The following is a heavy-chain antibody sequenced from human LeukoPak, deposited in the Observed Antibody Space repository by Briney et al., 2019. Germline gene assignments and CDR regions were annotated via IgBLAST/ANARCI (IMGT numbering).Heavy chain of an antibody. CDR2: ISGSGGST. V-gene: IGHV3-23*01. CDR1: GFTLSNYA. D-gene: IGHD6-19*01. Sequence: GGSLRLSCAASGFTLSNYAMSWVRQAPGKGLEWVSAISGSGGSTYYADSVKGRFTISRDNSKNTLYLQMNSLRAEDTAVYYCANVAVAGTVWFDPWGQGTLVTVSS. CDR3: ANVAVAGTVWFDP. J-gene: IGHJ5*02.